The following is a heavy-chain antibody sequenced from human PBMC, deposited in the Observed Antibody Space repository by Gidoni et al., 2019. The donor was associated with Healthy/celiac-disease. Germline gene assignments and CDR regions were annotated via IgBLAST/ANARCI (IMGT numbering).Heavy chain of an antibody. J-gene: IGHJ4*02. CDR2: INGDGSST. CDR1: GFTFSSYW. Sequence: EVQLVESGGGLVQPGGSLRLSCAASGFTFSSYWMHWVRQAPGKGLVWVSRINGDGSSTSYADSVKGRFTISRDNAKNTLYLQMNSLRAEDTAVYYCARVAGCSSTSCYWSFDYWGQGTLVTVSS. CDR3: ARVAGCSSTSCYWSFDY. D-gene: IGHD2-2*01. V-gene: IGHV3-74*01.